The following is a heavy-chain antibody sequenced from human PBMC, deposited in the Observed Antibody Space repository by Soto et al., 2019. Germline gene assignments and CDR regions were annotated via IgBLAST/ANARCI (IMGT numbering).Heavy chain of an antibody. Sequence: GGSLRLSCAASGFTFSSYGMHWVRQAPGKGLEWVAVISYDGSNKYYADSVKGRFTISRDNSKNTLYLQMNSLRAEDTAVYYCSTMNTVTTSTKPAQDAFDIWGQGTMVTVSS. CDR3: STMNTVTTSTKPAQDAFDI. J-gene: IGHJ3*02. D-gene: IGHD4-4*01. V-gene: IGHV3-30*03. CDR2: ISYDGSNK. CDR1: GFTFSSYG.